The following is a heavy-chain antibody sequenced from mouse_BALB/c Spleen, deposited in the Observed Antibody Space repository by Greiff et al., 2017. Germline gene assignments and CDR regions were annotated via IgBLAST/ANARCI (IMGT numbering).Heavy chain of an antibody. CDR2: IWAGGST. J-gene: IGHJ3*01. CDR3: ARAGGSPWFAY. V-gene: IGHV2-9*02. Sequence: VMLVESGPGLVAPSQSLSITCTVSGFSLTSYGVHWVRQPPGKGLEWLGVIWAGGSTNYNSALMSRLSISKDNSKSQVFLKMNSLQTDDTAMYYCARAGGSPWFAYWGQGTLVTVSA. D-gene: IGHD3-1*01. CDR1: GFSLTSYG.